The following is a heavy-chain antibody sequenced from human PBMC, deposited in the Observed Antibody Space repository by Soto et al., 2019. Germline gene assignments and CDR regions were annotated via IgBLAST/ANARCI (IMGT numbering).Heavy chain of an antibody. CDR2: ISYSASS. V-gene: IGHV4-31*03. CDR3: ARAHTYYYDISGYFKHSFNFDS. D-gene: IGHD3-22*01. CDR1: GCSISSGGYY. J-gene: IGHJ4*02. Sequence: TLSLTCNVSGCSISSGGYYWNWIRQVPGRGLEWIGYISYSASSFYNPSLESRVSVSIDTSGNQFSLKLSSMTAADTAVYFCARAHTYYYDISGYFKHSFNFDSWGQGTLVTVYS.